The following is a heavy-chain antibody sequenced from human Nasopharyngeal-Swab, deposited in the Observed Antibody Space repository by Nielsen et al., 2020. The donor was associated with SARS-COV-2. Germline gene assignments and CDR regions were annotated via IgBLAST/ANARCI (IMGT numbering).Heavy chain of an antibody. D-gene: IGHD3-22*01. CDR3: AKETDSSFDY. CDR2: ISSSSAYI. Sequence: GGSLRLSCAASGFTFNTYSMNWVRQAPGKGPEWVSSISSSSAYIYYADSVKGRFTISRDNSKNTLYLQMNSLRAEDTAVYYCAKETDSSFDYWGQGTLVTVSS. V-gene: IGHV3-21*01. J-gene: IGHJ4*02. CDR1: GFTFNTYS.